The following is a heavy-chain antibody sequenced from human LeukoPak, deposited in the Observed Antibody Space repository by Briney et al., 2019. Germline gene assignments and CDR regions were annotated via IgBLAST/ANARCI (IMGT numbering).Heavy chain of an antibody. J-gene: IGHJ6*03. CDR1: GYTFTGYY. D-gene: IGHD4-23*01. CDR3: ARADYGGRNYYYYYMDV. CDR2: INPNSGGT. Sequence: ASVKVSCKASGYTFTGYYMHWVRQAPGQGLEWMGWINPNSGGTNYAQKFQGRVTMTRDTSISTAYMELSRLRSDDTAMYYCARADYGGRNYYYYYMDVWGKGTTVTVSS. V-gene: IGHV1-2*02.